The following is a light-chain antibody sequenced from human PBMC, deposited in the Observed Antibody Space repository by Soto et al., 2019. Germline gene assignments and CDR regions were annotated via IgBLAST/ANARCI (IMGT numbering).Light chain of an antibody. CDR1: QSLLLSNGFNY. V-gene: IGKV2-28*01. J-gene: IGKJ1*01. CDR3: MQALQTGWT. Sequence: DIVMTQSPLSLPVTPGEPASISCRSSQSLLLSNGFNYLDWYLQKPGQSPQLLIYLGSTRASGVPDRFSGSGSGTDFTLEISRVEAEDVGVYYCMQALQTGWTFGQGTKVDIK. CDR2: LGS.